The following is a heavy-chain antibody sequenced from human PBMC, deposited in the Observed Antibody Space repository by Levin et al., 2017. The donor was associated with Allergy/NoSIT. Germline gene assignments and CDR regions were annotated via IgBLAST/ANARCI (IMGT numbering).Heavy chain of an antibody. CDR1: GYRFTNYG. J-gene: IGHJ6*02. CDR2: ISPYNGNT. V-gene: IGHV1-18*01. CDR3: ARENPSLYGMDV. Sequence: GESLKISCKTFGYRFTNYGISWVRQAPGQGLEWMGWISPYNGNTNYAQKFQGRVIMTTDKSTTTAYMEVRSLSSDDTDVYYCARENPSLYGMDVWGQGTTVIVSS.